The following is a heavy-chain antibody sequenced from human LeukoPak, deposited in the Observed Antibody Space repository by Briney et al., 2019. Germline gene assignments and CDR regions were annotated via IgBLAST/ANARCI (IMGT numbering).Heavy chain of an antibody. CDR2: INHSGST. J-gene: IGHJ4*02. Sequence: PSETLSLTCAVYGGSFSGYYWSWIRQPPGKGLEWIGEINHSGSTNYNPSLKSRVTISVDTSKNQFSLKLSSVTAADTAVYYCARRGYCSGGSCYSFDYWGQGTLVTVSS. D-gene: IGHD2-15*01. V-gene: IGHV4-34*01. CDR1: GGSFSGYY. CDR3: ARRGYCSGGSCYSFDY.